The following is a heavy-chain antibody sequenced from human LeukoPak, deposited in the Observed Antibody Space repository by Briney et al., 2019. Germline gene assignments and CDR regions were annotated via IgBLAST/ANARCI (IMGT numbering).Heavy chain of an antibody. CDR2: IYYSGYT. V-gene: IGHV4-39*07. CDR1: GVSINSSSYY. Sequence: KASVTLSFNSTVSGVSINSSSYYRGWTRQPPGKGLERIASIYYSGYTHYNPSLKSRVAISVDTSKNQFSLKLSSVTAADTAVYYCASTPFLWFGEVSNYYYYYMDVWGKGTTVTVSS. J-gene: IGHJ6*03. CDR3: ASTPFLWFGEVSNYYYYYMDV. D-gene: IGHD3-10*01.